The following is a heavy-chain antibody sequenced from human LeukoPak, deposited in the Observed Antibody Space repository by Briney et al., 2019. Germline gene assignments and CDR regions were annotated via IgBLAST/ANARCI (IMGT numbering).Heavy chain of an antibody. Sequence: ASVKVSCKASGYTFTSYGISWVRQAPGQGLEWMGWISAYNGNTNCAQKLQGRATMTTDTSTSTAYMELRSLRSDDTAVYYCARDAKGLLLRYGSGSYDYWGQGTLVTVSS. CDR3: ARDAKGLLLRYGSGSYDY. V-gene: IGHV1-18*01. J-gene: IGHJ4*02. CDR2: ISAYNGNT. CDR1: GYTFTSYG. D-gene: IGHD3-10*01.